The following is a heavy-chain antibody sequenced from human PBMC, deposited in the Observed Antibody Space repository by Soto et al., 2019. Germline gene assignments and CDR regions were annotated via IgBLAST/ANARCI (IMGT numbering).Heavy chain of an antibody. Sequence: SETLSLTCTIYGGSFSGYYWTWIRQPPGKGLEWIGEINHSGTTNYSPSLKRRVSISVDTSKDKFSLNLSSVTAADTAVYYCASGKTRTARPSLRYYYYGLD. CDR1: GGSFSGYY. CDR3: ASGKTRTARPSLRYYYYGLD. J-gene: IGHJ6*01. CDR2: INHSGTT. D-gene: IGHD6-6*01. V-gene: IGHV4-34*01.